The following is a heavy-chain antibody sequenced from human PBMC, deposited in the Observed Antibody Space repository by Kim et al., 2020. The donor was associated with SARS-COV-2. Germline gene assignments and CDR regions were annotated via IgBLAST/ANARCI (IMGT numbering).Heavy chain of an antibody. CDR1: GFTFRGSW. Sequence: GGSLRLSCAASGFTFRGSWMNWVRQAPGKGLVWVSRVNSDESITNYADSVKGRFTISRDNAKNTLYLQMNTLRAEDTAVYYCARPYYSDGSGYYVSWGQGTLVTVSS. V-gene: IGHV3-74*01. CDR2: VNSDESIT. J-gene: IGHJ4*02. CDR3: ARPYYSDGSGYYVS. D-gene: IGHD3-22*01.